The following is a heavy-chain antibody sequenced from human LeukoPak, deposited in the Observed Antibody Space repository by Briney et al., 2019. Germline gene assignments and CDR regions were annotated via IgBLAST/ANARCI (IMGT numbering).Heavy chain of an antibody. J-gene: IGHJ4*02. CDR3: ARGEWIRAQAFFDY. CDR2: INPNSGDT. Sequence: GASVKVSCKASGYTFTGYYMYWVRQAPGQGLEWMGWINPNSGDTNYAQKFQDRVTMTRDTSISTAYMELSRLRSDDTAVYYCARGEWIRAQAFFDYWGQGTLVTVSS. D-gene: IGHD5-18*01. CDR1: GYTFTGYY. V-gene: IGHV1-2*02.